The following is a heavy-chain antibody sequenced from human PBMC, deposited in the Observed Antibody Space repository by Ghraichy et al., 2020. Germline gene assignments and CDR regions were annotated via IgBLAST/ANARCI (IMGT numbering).Heavy chain of an antibody. V-gene: IGHV1-2*02. Sequence: AAVKVSCKASGYTFTGYYMHWVRQAPGQGLEWMGWINPNSGGTNYAQKFQGRVTMTRDTSISTAYMELSRLRSDDTAVYYCAFTGGWELRNAFDIWGQGTMVTVSS. CDR1: GYTFTGYY. CDR3: AFTGGWELRNAFDI. D-gene: IGHD1-26*01. CDR2: INPNSGGT. J-gene: IGHJ3*02.